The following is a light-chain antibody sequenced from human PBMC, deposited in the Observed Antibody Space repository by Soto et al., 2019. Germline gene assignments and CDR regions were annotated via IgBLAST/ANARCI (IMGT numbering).Light chain of an antibody. CDR2: GAS. Sequence: EIVLTQSPGTLSLSPGERATLSCRASQSVSSSYLAWYQQRPGQAPRLLIYGASSRATGIPDRFSGSGSGTDFTLTISRLEPEDFAVYYCQQYGNSPSTFGQGTEVEIK. V-gene: IGKV3-20*01. CDR3: QQYGNSPST. J-gene: IGKJ1*01. CDR1: QSVSSSY.